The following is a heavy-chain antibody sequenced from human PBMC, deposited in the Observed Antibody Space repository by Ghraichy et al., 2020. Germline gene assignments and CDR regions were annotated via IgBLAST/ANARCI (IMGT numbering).Heavy chain of an antibody. D-gene: IGHD4-23*01. J-gene: IGHJ1*01. CDR3: ARESNDHSGNEYFQH. CDR2: IKQDGSEK. CDR1: GFTFSDYW. V-gene: IGHV3-7*01. Sequence: LSLTCAASGFTFSDYWMTWVRQAPGKGLEWVANIKQDGSEKYHVDSVKGRFTISRDNAKNSLFLQMNSLRAEDTAVYYCARESNDHSGNEYFQHWGQGTLVTVSS.